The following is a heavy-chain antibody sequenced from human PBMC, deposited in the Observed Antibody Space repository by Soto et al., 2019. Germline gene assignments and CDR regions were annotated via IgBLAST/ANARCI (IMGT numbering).Heavy chain of an antibody. CDR1: GGSVSSGSYY. D-gene: IGHD3-16*01. Sequence: NPSETLSLTCTVSGGSVSSGSYYWNWIRQPPGKGLEWIGYIYYSGSTNSNPSLESRVTISVDTSKNQFSLKLSSVTAADTAVYYCARDMIAGELLGEYQYYGMDVWGQGTTVTVSS. V-gene: IGHV4-61*01. CDR3: ARDMIAGELLGEYQYYGMDV. CDR2: IYYSGST. J-gene: IGHJ6*02.